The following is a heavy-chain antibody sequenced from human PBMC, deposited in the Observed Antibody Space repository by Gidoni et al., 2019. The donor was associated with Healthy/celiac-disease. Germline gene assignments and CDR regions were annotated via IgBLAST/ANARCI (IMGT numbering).Heavy chain of an antibody. J-gene: IGHJ4*02. Sequence: QVQLVQSGAEVKKPGASVKVSCKASGYTFTGYYMHWVRQAPGQGLAWMGWINPNRGGTNYVQKFQGRVTMTRDTSISTAYMELSRLRSDDTAVYYCARVDCTNGVGYGWGQGTLVTVSS. D-gene: IGHD2-8*01. V-gene: IGHV1-2*02. CDR1: GYTFTGYY. CDR2: INPNRGGT. CDR3: ARVDCTNGVGYG.